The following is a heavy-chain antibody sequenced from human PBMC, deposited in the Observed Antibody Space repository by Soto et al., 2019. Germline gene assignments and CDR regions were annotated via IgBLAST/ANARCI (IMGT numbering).Heavy chain of an antibody. J-gene: IGHJ4*02. V-gene: IGHV2-5*02. CDR2: IYWDDDK. CDR1: GFSLSTSKVA. D-gene: IGHD3-16*01. Sequence: SGPTLVNPKQTLTLTCTFSGFSLSTSKVAVGWIRQPPGKTLEWLALIYWDDDKRYRPSLKSRLTITKDTSKNQVVLTMTNMDPVDTATYFCARDDGAYFGFDYWGQGTLVTVSS. CDR3: ARDDGAYFGFDY.